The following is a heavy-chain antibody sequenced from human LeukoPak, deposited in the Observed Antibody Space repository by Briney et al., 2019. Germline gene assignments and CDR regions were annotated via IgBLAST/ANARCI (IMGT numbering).Heavy chain of an antibody. D-gene: IGHD4-17*01. J-gene: IGHJ4*02. CDR2: IYYSGST. CDR3: ARDYGDYGFDY. V-gene: IGHV4-31*03. Sequence: PSQTLSLTCTVSGGSISSGGHYWSWIRQHPGKGLEWIGYIYYSGSTYYNPSLKSRVTISVDTSKNQFSLKLSSVTAADTAVYYCARDYGDYGFDYWGQGTLVTVSS. CDR1: GGSISSGGHY.